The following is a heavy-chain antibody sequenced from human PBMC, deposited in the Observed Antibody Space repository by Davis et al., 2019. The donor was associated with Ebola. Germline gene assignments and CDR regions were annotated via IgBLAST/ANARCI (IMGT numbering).Heavy chain of an antibody. CDR1: GFTFSSYA. J-gene: IGHJ6*04. CDR3: ARVDSNYGMDV. CDR2: IKPDGSAK. D-gene: IGHD4-11*01. Sequence: GGSLRLSCAASGFTFSSYAMTWVRQAPGTGLEWVANIKPDGSAKYYVDSVKGRFTITRDNARNSLYLQMNRLRAEDTAVYYCARVDSNYGMDVWGKGTTVTVSS. V-gene: IGHV3-7*03.